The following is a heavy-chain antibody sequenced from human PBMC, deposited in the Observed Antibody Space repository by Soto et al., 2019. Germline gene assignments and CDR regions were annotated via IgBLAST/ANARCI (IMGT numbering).Heavy chain of an antibody. CDR3: ARLPNTAIAY. Sequence: SETLSLTCTVSGGSISSYYWSWIRQPPGKGLEWIGYIYYSGSTNYNPSLKSRVTISVDTSKNQFSLKLSSVTAADTAVYYCARLPNTAIAYWGQGTLVTVS. V-gene: IGHV4-59*08. CDR2: IYYSGST. CDR1: GGSISSYY. D-gene: IGHD5-18*01. J-gene: IGHJ4*02.